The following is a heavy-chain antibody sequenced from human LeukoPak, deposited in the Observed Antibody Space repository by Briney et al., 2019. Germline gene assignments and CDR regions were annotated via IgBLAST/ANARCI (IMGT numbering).Heavy chain of an antibody. Sequence: GGSLRLSCAASGFTFSSYWMTWVRQAPGKGLEWVGNIKRDGSEKYYVDSVKGRFTISRDNAKNSLYLQMNSLRAEDTAVYYCAELGITMIGGVWGKGTTVTISS. CDR1: GFTFSSYW. CDR2: IKRDGSEK. J-gene: IGHJ6*04. D-gene: IGHD3-10*02. V-gene: IGHV3-7*01. CDR3: AELGITMIGGV.